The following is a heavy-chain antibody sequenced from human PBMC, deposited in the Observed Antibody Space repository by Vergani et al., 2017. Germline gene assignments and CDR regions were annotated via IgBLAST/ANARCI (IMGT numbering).Heavy chain of an antibody. J-gene: IGHJ4*02. CDR2: ISGSGGST. Sequence: EVQLLESGGGLVQPGGSLRLSCAASGFTFSSYAMSWVRPAPGKGLEWVSAISGSGGSTYYADSVKGRFTISRDNSKNTLYLQMNSLGAEDTAVYYCATSGCGGDCYGYWGQGTLVTVSS. CDR1: GFTFSSYA. V-gene: IGHV3-23*01. CDR3: ATSGCGGDCYGY. D-gene: IGHD2-21*01.